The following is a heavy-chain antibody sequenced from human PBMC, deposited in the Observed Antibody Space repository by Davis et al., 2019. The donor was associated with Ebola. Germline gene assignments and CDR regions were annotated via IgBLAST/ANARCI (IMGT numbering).Heavy chain of an antibody. CDR2: FDPEDGET. CDR1: GYTLTELS. Sequence: ASVKVSCKVSGYTLTELSMHWVRQAPGKGLEWMGGFDPEDGETIYAQKLQGRVTMTEDTSTDTAYMALSSLRSEDTAVYYCATMPYSSLRPLDYWGQGTLVTVSS. V-gene: IGHV1-24*01. J-gene: IGHJ4*02. D-gene: IGHD6-13*01. CDR3: ATMPYSSLRPLDY.